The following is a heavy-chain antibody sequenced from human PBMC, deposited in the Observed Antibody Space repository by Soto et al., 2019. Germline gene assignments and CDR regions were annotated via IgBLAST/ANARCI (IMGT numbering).Heavy chain of an antibody. CDR2: IIPIFGTA. Sequence: ASVKVSCKASGGTFSSYAISWVRQAPGQGLEWMGGIIPIFGTANYAQKFQGRVTITADESTSTAYMELSSLRSEDTAVYYCARDPYLGYCSSTSCYTNWLDPWGQGTLVTVSS. CDR3: ARDPYLGYCSSTSCYTNWLDP. V-gene: IGHV1-69*13. J-gene: IGHJ5*02. D-gene: IGHD2-2*02. CDR1: GGTFSSYA.